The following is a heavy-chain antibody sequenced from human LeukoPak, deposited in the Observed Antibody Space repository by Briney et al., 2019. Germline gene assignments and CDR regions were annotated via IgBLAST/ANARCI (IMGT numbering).Heavy chain of an antibody. V-gene: IGHV3-11*01. J-gene: IGHJ4*02. CDR3: ARAFSSDSRAAGPDH. Sequence: PGGSLRLSCAASGFTFSDYYMNWIRQAPXXXLEWVSYISGSGSIIYYADSVKGRFTISRDNAKNSLFLQMNSLRAEDTAVYYCARAFSSDSRAAGPDHWGQGTLVTVSS. CDR1: GFTFSDYY. D-gene: IGHD6-25*01. CDR2: ISGSGSII.